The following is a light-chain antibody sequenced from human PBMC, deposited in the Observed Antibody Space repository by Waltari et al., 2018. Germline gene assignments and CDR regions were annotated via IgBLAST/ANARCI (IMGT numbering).Light chain of an antibody. V-gene: IGLV2-14*03. CDR3: SSFTRTNSWV. J-gene: IGLJ3*02. CDR2: DVN. Sequence: HSALAQPASVSGSPGQSITISCTGTSSDVGGYNYVSWYQQHPGKAPRLMIYDVNNRPSGVSNRFSGSKSVNTASLTISGLQAEDEADYYCSSFTRTNSWVFGGGTKLTVL. CDR1: SSDVGGYNY.